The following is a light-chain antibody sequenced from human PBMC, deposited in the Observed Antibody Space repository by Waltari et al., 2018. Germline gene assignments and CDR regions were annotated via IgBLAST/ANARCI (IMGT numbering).Light chain of an antibody. J-gene: IGLJ1*01. Sequence: QSALTHPPSASGSPGQSATIPCTGTSSDVGASTYFPWYQQHPGKGPKLMIYEVTKRPPGVPDRFSGSKSGNTASLTVSGLQAEDEADYYCTSYAGSKNVFGTGTKVTVL. V-gene: IGLV2-8*01. CDR3: TSYAGSKNV. CDR1: SSDVGASTY. CDR2: EVT.